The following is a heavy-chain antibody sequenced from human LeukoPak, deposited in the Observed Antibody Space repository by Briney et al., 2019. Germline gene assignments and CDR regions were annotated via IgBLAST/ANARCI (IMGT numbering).Heavy chain of an antibody. J-gene: IGHJ4*02. CDR1: GYTFTSYD. D-gene: IGHD3-22*01. V-gene: IGHV1-8*01. CDR2: MNPNSGNT. CDR3: ARRPRYYYDSNGYTLDY. Sequence: WASVKVSCKASGYTFTSYDINWVRQATGQGLEWMGWMNPNSGNTGYAQKFQGRVTMTRNTSISTAYMELSSLRSEDTAVYYCARRPRYYYDSNGYTLDYWGQGTLVTVSS.